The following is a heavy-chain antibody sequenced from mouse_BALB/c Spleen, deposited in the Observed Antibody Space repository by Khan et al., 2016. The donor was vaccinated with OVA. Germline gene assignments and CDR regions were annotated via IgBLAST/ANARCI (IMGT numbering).Heavy chain of an antibody. CDR3: ARGVCEGWFSY. Sequence: VQLQQSGAELARPGASVKLSCKASGYTFTSYWMQWVKQRPGQGLEWIGAIYPGDGDTRYTQKFKGKATLTADKSSSTAYMQLSSLASEDSAVYYCARGVCEGWFSYWGPGPLVPVSA. V-gene: IGHV1-87*01. CDR2: IYPGDGDT. CDR1: GYTFTSYW. J-gene: IGHJ3*01.